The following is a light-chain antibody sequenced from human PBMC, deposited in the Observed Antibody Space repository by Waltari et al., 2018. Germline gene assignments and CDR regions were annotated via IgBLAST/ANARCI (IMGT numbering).Light chain of an antibody. J-gene: IGKJ4*01. Sequence: PSSLSASVGDRVTITCRASHGISYYLAWFQQKSGKAPRPLIFGASSLQSGVPWRFSGSGSETFFTLTIHDLQPEDFATYYCLQYNSYPPTFGGGTTV. V-gene: IGKV1-16*01. CDR3: LQYNSYPPT. CDR2: GAS. CDR1: HGISYY.